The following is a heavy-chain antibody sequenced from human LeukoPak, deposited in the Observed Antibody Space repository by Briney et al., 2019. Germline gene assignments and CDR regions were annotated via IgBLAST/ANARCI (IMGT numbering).Heavy chain of an antibody. D-gene: IGHD3-22*01. CDR2: IYYSGST. Sequence: KPSETLSLTCTVSGGSISSSSYYWGWIRQPPGKGPEWIGSIYYSGSTYYNPSLKSRVTMSVDTSKNQCSLKLSSVTAADTAVYYGARQVGTMIVVVITYFEYWGQGTLVTVSS. CDR3: ARQVGTMIVVVITYFEY. J-gene: IGHJ4*02. V-gene: IGHV4-39*01. CDR1: GGSISSSSYY.